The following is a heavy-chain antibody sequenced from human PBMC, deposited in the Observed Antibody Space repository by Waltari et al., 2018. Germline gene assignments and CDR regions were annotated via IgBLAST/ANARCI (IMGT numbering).Heavy chain of an antibody. CDR1: GFSFNNYA. CDR2: VWHDGSYK. CDR3: AKDGSASRLVRYYLDH. J-gene: IGHJ4*02. Sequence: QVHLVESGGGVVQPGGSLRLSCAASGFSFNNYAMHWVRQAPGKGVEWGAVVWHDGSYKFYADSVKGRFTISRDNSKNTLYFQMNSLRAEDTAMYYCAKDGSASRLVRYYLDHWGPGTLVTVSS. D-gene: IGHD2-8*02. V-gene: IGHV3-33*06.